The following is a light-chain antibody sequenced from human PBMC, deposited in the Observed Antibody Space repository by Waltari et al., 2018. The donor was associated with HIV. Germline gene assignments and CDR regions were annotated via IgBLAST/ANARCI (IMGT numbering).Light chain of an antibody. J-gene: IGLJ2*01. CDR3: SSYTSSSTRVV. V-gene: IGLV2-14*03. CDR1: SSDVGGFNY. Sequence: QSALTQPASVSGSPGQSITISCTGTSSDVGGFNYVSWYQHHPGKAPKLMIYDVTSRPSGFSNRFSGSKSGNTASLTISGLQAEDEADYYCSSYTSSSTRVVFGGGTKLTVL. CDR2: DVT.